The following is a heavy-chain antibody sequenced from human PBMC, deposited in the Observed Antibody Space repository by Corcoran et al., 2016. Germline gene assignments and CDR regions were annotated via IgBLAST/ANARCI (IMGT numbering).Heavy chain of an antibody. CDR3: ARDRRRDAYVWGSYRPPLYYYYGMDV. Sequence: QVQLVQSGAEVKKPGASVKVSCKASGYTFTSYYMHWVRQAPGQGLEWMGIINPSGGSTSYAQKFQGRVTMTRDTSTRPVYKELSSLRSEDTAVYYCARDRRRDAYVWGSYRPPLYYYYGMDVWGQGTTVTVSS. V-gene: IGHV1-46*01. CDR1: GYTFTSYY. CDR2: INPSGGST. J-gene: IGHJ6*02. D-gene: IGHD3-16*02.